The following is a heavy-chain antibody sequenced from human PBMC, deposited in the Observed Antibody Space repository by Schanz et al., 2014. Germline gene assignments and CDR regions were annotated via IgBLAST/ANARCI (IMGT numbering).Heavy chain of an antibody. D-gene: IGHD3-3*01. CDR1: GFTFSSHW. CDR2: IKSDGSST. V-gene: IGHV3-74*01. CDR3: VRDSFFAFDY. J-gene: IGHJ4*02. Sequence: EVQLVQSGGGLVQPGGSLRLSCAASGFTFSSHWMHWVRQVPGKGLEWVSRIKSDGSSTSYADSVKGRFTVSRDNAENALYLQMNSLRAEDTAVYYCVRDSFFAFDYWGQGTLVTVSS.